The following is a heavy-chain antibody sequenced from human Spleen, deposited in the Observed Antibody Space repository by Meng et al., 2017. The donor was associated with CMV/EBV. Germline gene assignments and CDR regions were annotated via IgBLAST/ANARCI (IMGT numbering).Heavy chain of an antibody. CDR2: ISFDGSSS. CDR3: TKDRWGTPAGLFDY. J-gene: IGHJ4*02. Sequence: GESLKISWTASGFSFSNFGMHWVRQAPGKGLEWVAVISFDGSSSFYVDSVKGRFTISRDISKNTLYLQMNSLRAEDTALYYCTKDRWGTPAGLFDYWGQGAQVTVSS. D-gene: IGHD3-16*01. V-gene: IGHV3-33*05. CDR1: GFSFSNFG.